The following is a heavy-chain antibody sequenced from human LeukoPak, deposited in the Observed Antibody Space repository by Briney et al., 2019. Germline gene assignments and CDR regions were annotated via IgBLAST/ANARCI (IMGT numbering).Heavy chain of an antibody. D-gene: IGHD5-12*01. CDR2: ISGSGGST. CDR1: GFTFSSYA. V-gene: IGHV3-23*01. CDR3: AKCGGYSGYENSDY. J-gene: IGHJ4*02. Sequence: GGSLRLSCAASGFTFSSYAMSWVRQAPGKGLEWVSAISGSGGSTYYADSVKGRFTISRDNSKNTLYLQMNSLRAEDTAVYYCAKCGGYSGYENSDYWGQGTLVTVSS.